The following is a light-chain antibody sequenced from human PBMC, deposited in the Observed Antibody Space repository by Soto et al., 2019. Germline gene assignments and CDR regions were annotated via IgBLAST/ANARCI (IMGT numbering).Light chain of an antibody. CDR1: ERLSSVY. CDR3: KQYGSSGK. CDR2: GAS. V-gene: IGKV3-20*01. Sequence: EIVLAQSPVTLSLSPGEIATLSCRASERLSSVYLAWYQQRPGQPPRLLIYGASNRATGIPDRFSGSGSGTDFTLTISRLEPEDFAVYYCKQYGSSGKFGQGTKVDIK. J-gene: IGKJ1*01.